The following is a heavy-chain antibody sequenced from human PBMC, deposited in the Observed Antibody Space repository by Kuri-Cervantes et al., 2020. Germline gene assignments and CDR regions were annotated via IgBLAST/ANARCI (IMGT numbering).Heavy chain of an antibody. V-gene: IGHV3-30-3*02. D-gene: IGHD2-2*01. J-gene: IGHJ4*02. CDR2: VSHDGNNK. CDR3: AKKNYGSTKGYYFDY. CDR1: GFTFSNYA. Sequence: GGSLRLSCAASGFTFSNYAMHWVRQAPGKGLEWVAVVSHDGNNKFYADSVRGRLTISRDNSKNTLYLQMNSLRAEDTAVYYCAKKNYGSTKGYYFDYWGQGTLVTVSS.